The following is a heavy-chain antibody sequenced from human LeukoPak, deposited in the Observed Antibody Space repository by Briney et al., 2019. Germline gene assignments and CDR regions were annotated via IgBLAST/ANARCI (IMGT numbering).Heavy chain of an antibody. J-gene: IGHJ5*01. CDR1: GFTFSSYG. CDR2: IWYDGSNK. D-gene: IGHD4-17*01. CDR3: ARDRVDDYDDSTGFDS. Sequence: GGSLRLSCAASGFTFSSYGMHWVRQAPGKGLERVAVIWYDGSNKYYADSVKGRFTISRDNSKNTLYLQMNSLRAEDTAVYYCARDRVDDYDDSTGFDSWGQGTLVTVSS. V-gene: IGHV3-33*01.